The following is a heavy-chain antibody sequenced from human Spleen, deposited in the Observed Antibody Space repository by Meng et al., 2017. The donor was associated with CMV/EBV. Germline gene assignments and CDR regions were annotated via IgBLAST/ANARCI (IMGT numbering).Heavy chain of an antibody. V-gene: IGHV3-15*01. CDR3: TTDPDEFWSGPGVDRVSGAY. CDR2: IKSKTDGGTT. D-gene: IGHD3-3*01. J-gene: IGHJ4*02. CDR1: GFTFSNAW. Sequence: GESLKISCAASGFTFSNAWMSWVRQAPGKGLEWVGRIKSKTDGGTTDYAAPVKGRFTISRDDSKNTLYLQMNSLKTEDTAVYYCTTDPDEFWSGPGVDRVSGAYWGQGTLVTVSS.